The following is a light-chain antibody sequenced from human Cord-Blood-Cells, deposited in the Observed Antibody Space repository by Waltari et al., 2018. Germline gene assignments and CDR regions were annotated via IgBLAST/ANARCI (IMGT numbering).Light chain of an antibody. CDR3: SSYTSSSTYV. J-gene: IGLJ1*01. CDR2: DVS. Sequence: QSALTQPASVSGSPGQSLTIPCPGPRIDVCGDHDASWYQQHPGKAPKLMIYDVSKRPSGVSNRFSGSKSGNTASLTISGLQAEDEADYYCSSYTSSSTYVFGTGTKVTVL. CDR1: RIDVCGDHD. V-gene: IGLV2-14*01.